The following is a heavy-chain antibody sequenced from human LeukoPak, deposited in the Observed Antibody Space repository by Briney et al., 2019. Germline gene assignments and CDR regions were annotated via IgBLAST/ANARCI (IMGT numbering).Heavy chain of an antibody. CDR1: GFTFSSYA. CDR3: AKINYYDLHFDY. Sequence: QSGGSLRLSCAASGFTFSSYAMSWVRQAPGKGLEWVSALSDSGGNTYYADSVKGRFAISRDSSKNTLYLQMNSLRAEDTAVYYCAKINYYDLHFDYWGQGTLVTVSS. CDR2: LSDSGGNT. J-gene: IGHJ4*02. V-gene: IGHV3-23*01. D-gene: IGHD3-22*01.